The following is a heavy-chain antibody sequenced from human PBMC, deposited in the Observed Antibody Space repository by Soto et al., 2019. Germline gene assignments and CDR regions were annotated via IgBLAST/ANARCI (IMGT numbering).Heavy chain of an antibody. D-gene: IGHD4-4*01. J-gene: IGHJ6*02. CDR2: ISHEDNIK. V-gene: IGHV3-30*18. Sequence: QVQLVESGGTVIQPGRSLRLSCAASGFTFSNFGMHWVRQAPGTGLEWVSVISHEDNIKAYTDSVKGRFSISRDNSKNTLYLQMNSLKPEYTAVYYCAKLPRSIWPHYYYGMDTWCQGTTVTFSS. CDR1: GFTFSNFG. CDR3: AKLPRSIWPHYYYGMDT.